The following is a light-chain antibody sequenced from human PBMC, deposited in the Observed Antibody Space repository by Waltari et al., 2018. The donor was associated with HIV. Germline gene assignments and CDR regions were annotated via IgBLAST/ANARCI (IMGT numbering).Light chain of an antibody. CDR1: RPHIGNTY. CDR3: GTWDSSLSAGV. V-gene: IGLV1-51*01. Sequence: QSVLTQPPSVSAAPGQKVTISCSGSRPHIGNTYVSWYQQRPGTAPKILIYDNNRRPSGIPDRFSGSKSGTSATLGITGLQTGDEADYYCGTWDSSLSAGVFGGGTKLTVL. J-gene: IGLJ2*01. CDR2: DNN.